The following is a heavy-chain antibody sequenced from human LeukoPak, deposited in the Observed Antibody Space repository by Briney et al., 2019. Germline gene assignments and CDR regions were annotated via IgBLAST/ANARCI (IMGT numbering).Heavy chain of an antibody. V-gene: IGHV3-7*01. J-gene: IGHJ4*02. Sequence: GGSLRLSCAASGFTFSSYWMSWVRQAPGKGLEWVANIKQDGSEKYYVDSVKGRFTISRDNAKNSLYLQMNSLRAEDTAVYYCAREDYYGSGSYTAPHYWGQGTLVTVSS. D-gene: IGHD3-10*01. CDR1: GFTFSSYW. CDR2: IKQDGSEK. CDR3: AREDYYGSGSYTAPHY.